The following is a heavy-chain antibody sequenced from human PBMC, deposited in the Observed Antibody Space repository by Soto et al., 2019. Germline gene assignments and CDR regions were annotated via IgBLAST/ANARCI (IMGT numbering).Heavy chain of an antibody. J-gene: IGHJ4*02. D-gene: IGHD6-6*01. CDR3: ARDLYSSSARYFDY. Sequence: EVQLVESGGGLVKPGGSLRLSCAASGFTFSSYSMNWVRQAPGKGLEWVSSISSSSSYIYYADSVKGRFTISRDNAKXXXXLXXXSLXAEDTAVYYCARDLYSSSARYFDYWGQGTLVTVSS. V-gene: IGHV3-21*01. CDR1: GFTFSSYS. CDR2: ISSSSSYI.